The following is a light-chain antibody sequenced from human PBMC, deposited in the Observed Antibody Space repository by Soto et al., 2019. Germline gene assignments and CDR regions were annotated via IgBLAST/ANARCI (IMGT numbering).Light chain of an antibody. Sequence: SALRPAASASGSPWPPDTLSRPGNRRDVGGYNYVSWYQQHPGKAPKLMIYDVSNRPSGVSNRFSGSKSGNTASLTISGLQAEDEADYYCSSYTSSSTRVFGTGTKVTVL. CDR2: DVS. CDR1: RRDVGGYNY. CDR3: SSYTSSSTRV. J-gene: IGLJ1*01. V-gene: IGLV2-14*01.